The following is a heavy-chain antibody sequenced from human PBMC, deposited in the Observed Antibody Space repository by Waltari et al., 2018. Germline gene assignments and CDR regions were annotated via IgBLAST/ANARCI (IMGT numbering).Heavy chain of an antibody. J-gene: IGHJ4*02. CDR3: ARGLRFTESLDF. Sequence: QVQLVQPASALRKPGSSVMISCTTSGSPFTTYAINWLRQAPGQGPEWMGWIHPSSSNPTYARDFIGRFVFSLDRSVSTAYLEISDLKTEDTAVYYCARGLRFTESLDFWGRGTLVTVSS. CDR1: GSPFTTYA. CDR2: IHPSSSNP. V-gene: IGHV7-4-1*02. D-gene: IGHD3-3*01.